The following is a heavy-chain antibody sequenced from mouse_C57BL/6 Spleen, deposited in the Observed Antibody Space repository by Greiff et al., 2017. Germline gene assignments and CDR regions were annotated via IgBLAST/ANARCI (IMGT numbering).Heavy chain of an antibody. Sequence: QVQLQQPGAELVKPGASVKLSCKASGYTFTSYWMHWVKQRPGQGLEWIGMIHPNSGSTNYNEKFKSKATLTVDKSSSTAYMQLSSLTSEDSAVYYCARPKSLTGTFDYWGQGTTLTVSS. CDR3: ARPKSLTGTFDY. D-gene: IGHD4-1*01. J-gene: IGHJ2*01. V-gene: IGHV1-64*01. CDR2: IHPNSGST. CDR1: GYTFTSYW.